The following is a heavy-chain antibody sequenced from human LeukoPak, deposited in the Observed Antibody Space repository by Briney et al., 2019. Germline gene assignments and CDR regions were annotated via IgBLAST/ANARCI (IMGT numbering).Heavy chain of an antibody. CDR1: GFPFSEYS. Sequence: GGSLRLSCAASGFPFSEYSMNWVRQAPGRGLEWLSYISGGGTAIYYADSVKGRFTISRDNAKNSVSLQMNSLRAEDTAVYYCARGGFDWLLFYFDYWGQGTLVTVSS. D-gene: IGHD3-9*01. CDR2: ISGGGTAI. CDR3: ARGGFDWLLFYFDY. V-gene: IGHV3-48*01. J-gene: IGHJ4*02.